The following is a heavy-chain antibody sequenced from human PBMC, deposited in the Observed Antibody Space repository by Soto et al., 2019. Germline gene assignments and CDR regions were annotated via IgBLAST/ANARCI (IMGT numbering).Heavy chain of an antibody. CDR2: IYYSGST. D-gene: IGHD2-15*01. V-gene: IGHV4-30-4*01. CDR1: GGSISSGDYY. J-gene: IGHJ5*02. CDR3: ARAYCSGGSCYEVWFDP. Sequence: LSLTCTVSGGSISSGDYYWSWIRQPPGKGLEWIGYIYYSGSTYYNPSLKSRVTISVDTSKNQFSLKLSSVTAADTAVYYCARAYCSGGSCYEVWFDPWGQGTLVTVSS.